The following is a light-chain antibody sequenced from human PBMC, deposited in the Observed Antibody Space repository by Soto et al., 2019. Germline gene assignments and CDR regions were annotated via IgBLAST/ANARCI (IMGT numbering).Light chain of an antibody. CDR2: DAS. J-gene: IGKJ4*01. CDR3: QQYENFPLT. Sequence: DIQMTQSPSSLSASVGDRVTITCQASQHISEYLNLYQYKPGKAPKLLITDASNLKTGVPSRFSGSGSGTEYTFTINSLQPEDIATYYCQQYENFPLTFGGGTKVDIK. CDR1: QHISEY. V-gene: IGKV1-33*01.